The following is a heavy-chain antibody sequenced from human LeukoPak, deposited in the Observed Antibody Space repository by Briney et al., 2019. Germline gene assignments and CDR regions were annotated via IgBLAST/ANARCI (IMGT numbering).Heavy chain of an antibody. CDR2: IYYSGST. J-gene: IGHJ5*02. CDR1: GGSISSGGYY. Sequence: PSETLSLTCTVSGGSISSGGYYWSWIRQPPGKGLEWIGSIYYSGSTYYNPSLKSRVTISVDTSKNQFSLKLSSVTAADTAVYYCARDKGLRFDPWGQGTLVTVSS. CDR3: ARDKGLRFDP. D-gene: IGHD3-22*01. V-gene: IGHV4-39*07.